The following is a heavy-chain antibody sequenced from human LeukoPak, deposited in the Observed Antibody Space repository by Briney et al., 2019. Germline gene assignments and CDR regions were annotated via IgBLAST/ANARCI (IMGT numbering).Heavy chain of an antibody. CDR1: GFTFSSYG. V-gene: IGHV3-30*02. J-gene: IGHJ4*02. D-gene: IGHD3-10*01. Sequence: GGSLRLSCAASGFTFSSYGMHWVRQAPGKGLEWVAFIRYDGSNKYYADSVKGRFTISRDNSKNTLYLQMISLRAEDTAVYYCAKDLRSLRGVPYWGQGTLVTVSS. CDR2: IRYDGSNK. CDR3: AKDLRSLRGVPY.